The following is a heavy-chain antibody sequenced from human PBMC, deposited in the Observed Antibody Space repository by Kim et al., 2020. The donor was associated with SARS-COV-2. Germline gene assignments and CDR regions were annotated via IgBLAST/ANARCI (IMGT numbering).Heavy chain of an antibody. CDR1: GFTFSSYS. V-gene: IGHV3-21*01. CDR2: ISSSSSYI. CDR3: ARDVRGHDILTGYLDY. D-gene: IGHD3-9*01. J-gene: IGHJ4*02. Sequence: GGSLRLSCAASGFTFSSYSMNWVRQAPGKGLEWVSSISSSSSYIYYADSVKGRFTISRDNAKNSLYLQMNSLRAEDTAVYYCARDVRGHDILTGYLDYWGQGTLVTVSS.